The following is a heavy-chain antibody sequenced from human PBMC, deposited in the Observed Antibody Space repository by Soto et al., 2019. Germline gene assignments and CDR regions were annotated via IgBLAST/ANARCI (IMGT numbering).Heavy chain of an antibody. D-gene: IGHD3-3*01. CDR2: IWYDGSNK. J-gene: IGHJ6*02. Sequence: PGGSLRLSCAASGFTFGSYGMHWVRQAPGKGLEWVAVIWYDGSNKYYADSVKGRFTISRDNSKNTLYLQMNSLRAEDTAVYYCARERDNRTTYYDFYEDYYGMDVWGQGTTVTVS. V-gene: IGHV3-33*01. CDR3: ARERDNRTTYYDFYEDYYGMDV. CDR1: GFTFGSYG.